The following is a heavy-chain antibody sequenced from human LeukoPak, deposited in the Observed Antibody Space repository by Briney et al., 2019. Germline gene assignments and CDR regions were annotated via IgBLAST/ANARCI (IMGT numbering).Heavy chain of an antibody. J-gene: IGHJ4*02. CDR2: IYYSGST. V-gene: IGHV4-39*01. CDR1: GGSITSTTYY. Sequence: SETLPLTCTVSGGSITSTTYYWGWIRQPPGKGLEWIGNIYYSGSTYYNPSLESRVTISVDTSKNQFSLKLSSVTAADTAVYYCARQDHEYGGNSGVAFDYWGQGTLVTVSS. D-gene: IGHD4-23*01. CDR3: ARQDHEYGGNSGVAFDY.